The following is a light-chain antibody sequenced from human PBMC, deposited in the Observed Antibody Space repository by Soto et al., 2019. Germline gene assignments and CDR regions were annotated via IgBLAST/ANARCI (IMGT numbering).Light chain of an antibody. CDR2: AAS. J-gene: IGKJ5*01. V-gene: IGKV1-39*01. Sequence: DIQMTQSPSSLSASVGDRVTITCRASQSISSYLNWYQQKPGKAPKLLIYAASSLQSGVPSRFSGSGSGTDFTLTISSLQPEDFATYFCLQVASFPITFGQGTRLEIK. CDR1: QSISSY. CDR3: LQVASFPIT.